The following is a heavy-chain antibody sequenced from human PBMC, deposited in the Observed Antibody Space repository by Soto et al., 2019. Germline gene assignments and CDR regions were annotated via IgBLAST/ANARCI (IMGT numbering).Heavy chain of an antibody. Sequence: GGSLRLSCAAAGFTFSSHSMNWVRQAPGKGLECISFISGSSSSIIYADSVEGRFTISRDNAKNSLYLQMNSLRAEDTAVYYCARDQLYYNDISGRPLNAFDVWGQGTMVTVSS. V-gene: IGHV3-48*01. CDR1: GFTFSSHS. D-gene: IGHD3-22*01. CDR2: ISGSSSSI. J-gene: IGHJ3*01. CDR3: ARDQLYYNDISGRPLNAFDV.